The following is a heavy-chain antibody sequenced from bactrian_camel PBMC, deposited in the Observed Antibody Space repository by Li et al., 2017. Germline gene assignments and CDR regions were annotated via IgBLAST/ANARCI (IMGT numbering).Heavy chain of an antibody. V-gene: IGHV3S40*01. Sequence: VQLVESGGGSVQIGGSLRLSCVASGFAFGSYVMSWVRQAPGKELEWISSIAADGSNTLYADSVKGRFTISHDNAKNSVDLQMNSLKPDVTAVYYCEATGQMLSVAGCRTQGTQVTVS. D-gene: IGHD1*01. CDR2: IAADGSNT. J-gene: IGHJ4*01. CDR1: GFAFGSYV.